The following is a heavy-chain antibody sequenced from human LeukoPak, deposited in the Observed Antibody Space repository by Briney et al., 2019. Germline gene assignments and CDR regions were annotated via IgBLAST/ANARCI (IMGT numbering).Heavy chain of an antibody. V-gene: IGHV3-7*01. CDR1: GFTFSSYW. CDR3: ARDWGGWNTPYYFDY. CDR2: IKQDGSEK. Sequence: PGGSLRLSCAASGFTFSSYWMSWVRQAPGKGLECVANIKQDGSEKYYVDSVKGRFTISRDNAKNSLYLQMNSLRAEDTAVYYCARDWGGWNTPYYFDYWGQGTLVTVSS. D-gene: IGHD1/OR15-1a*01. J-gene: IGHJ4*02.